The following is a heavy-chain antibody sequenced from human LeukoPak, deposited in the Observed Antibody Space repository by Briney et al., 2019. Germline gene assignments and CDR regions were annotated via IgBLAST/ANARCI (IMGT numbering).Heavy chain of an antibody. CDR1: GFTFNHFW. J-gene: IGHJ4*02. CDR3: AREDGYCSGGNCYSYFAS. V-gene: IGHV3-7*01. CDR2: IKKTGSET. D-gene: IGHD2-15*01. Sequence: GGSLRLSCAASGFTFNHFWMSWIRQAPGKGLEWVAYIKKTGSETYYVDSVKGRFTITRENTKNSLFLQMYSLTAEDTAVYFCAREDGYCSGGNCYSYFASWGQGTLVTVSA.